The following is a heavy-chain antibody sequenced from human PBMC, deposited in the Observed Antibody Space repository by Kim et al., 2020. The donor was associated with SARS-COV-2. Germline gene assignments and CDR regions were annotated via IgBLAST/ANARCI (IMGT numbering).Heavy chain of an antibody. D-gene: IGHD3-9*01. CDR3: ARAPYYDIVY. Sequence: STSYAQKFQGGVTMTRDTSTSTVYMELSSLRSEDTAVYYCARAPYYDIVYWGQGTLVTVSS. CDR2: ST. V-gene: IGHV1-46*01. J-gene: IGHJ4*02.